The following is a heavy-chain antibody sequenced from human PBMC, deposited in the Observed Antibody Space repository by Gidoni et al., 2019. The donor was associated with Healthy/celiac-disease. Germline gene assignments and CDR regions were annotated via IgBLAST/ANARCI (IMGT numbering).Heavy chain of an antibody. CDR2: IYYSGST. J-gene: IGHJ4*02. D-gene: IGHD3-10*01. CDR3: ARDSGLWFGELRALDY. Sequence: QLQLQESGPGLVKPSETLSLTCTVSGGSISSSRYYWGWIRQPPGKGLEWIGSIYYSGSTYYNPSLKSRVTISVDTSKNQFSLKLSSVTAADTAVYYCARDSGLWFGELRALDYWGQGTLVTVSS. CDR1: GGSISSSRYY. V-gene: IGHV4-39*07.